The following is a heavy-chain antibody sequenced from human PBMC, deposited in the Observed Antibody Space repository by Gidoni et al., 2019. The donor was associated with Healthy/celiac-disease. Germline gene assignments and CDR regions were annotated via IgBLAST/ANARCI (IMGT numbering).Heavy chain of an antibody. D-gene: IGHD2-21*01. CDR3: ARRGTGDGYNAYFDY. J-gene: IGHJ4*02. CDR2: IYYSGST. CDR1: GGSISSSSYY. V-gene: IGHV4-39*01. Sequence: QLQLQESGPGLVKPSETLSLTCTVSGGSISSSSYYWGWIRQPPGKGLEWIGSIYYSGSTYYNPSLKSRVTISVDTSKNQFSLKLSSVTAADTAVYYCARRGTGDGYNAYFDYWGQGTLVTVSS.